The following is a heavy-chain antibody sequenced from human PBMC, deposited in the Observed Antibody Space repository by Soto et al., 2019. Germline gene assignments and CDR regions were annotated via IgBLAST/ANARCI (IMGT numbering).Heavy chain of an antibody. CDR1: GLTFSKYA. V-gene: IGHV3-23*01. CDR3: AKDWGPYSDSWDYFDY. CDR2: VSDRGGTT. D-gene: IGHD6-13*01. Sequence: GGSLRLSCAASGLTFSKYAVSWVRQAPGKGLEWVSVVSDRGGTTYYADSVKGRFIISRDSSTNTVFLQMNSLRAEDTAIYYCAKDWGPYSDSWDYFDYWGQGTLVTVSS. J-gene: IGHJ4*02.